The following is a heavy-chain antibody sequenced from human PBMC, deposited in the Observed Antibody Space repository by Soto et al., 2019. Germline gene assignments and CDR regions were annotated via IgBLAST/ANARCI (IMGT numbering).Heavy chain of an antibody. CDR2: INHSGST. CDR3: ARGGRAGY. J-gene: IGHJ4*02. CDR1: GGSFSGYY. V-gene: IGHV4-34*01. Sequence: QVQLQQWGAGLLKPSETLSLTCAVYGGSFSGYYWSWIRQPPGKGLEWSGEINHSGSTNYNPSRKSRVTISVDMSKNQFSLKLSSVTAADTAVYYCARGGRAGYWGQGTLVTVSS.